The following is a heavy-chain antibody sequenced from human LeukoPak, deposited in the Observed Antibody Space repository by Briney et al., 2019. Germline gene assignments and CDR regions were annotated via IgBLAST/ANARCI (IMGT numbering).Heavy chain of an antibody. V-gene: IGHV1-46*01. CDR2: INPSGGIT. CDR3: ARGHCSSTSCLDYYYYYMDV. J-gene: IGHJ6*03. Sequence: ASVKVSSKASGYTFTTYYMHSVRQAPGQGLEWMGIINPSGGITSYAQKFQGRVTMTRDMSTSTVYMELSSLRSEDTAVYYCARGHCSSTSCLDYYYYYMDVWGKGTTVTVSS. D-gene: IGHD2-2*01. CDR1: GYTFTTYY.